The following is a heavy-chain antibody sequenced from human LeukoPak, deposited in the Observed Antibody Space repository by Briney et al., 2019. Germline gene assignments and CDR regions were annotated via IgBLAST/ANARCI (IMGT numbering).Heavy chain of an antibody. CDR2: IYTSGST. CDR3: ARDRVEWQQLDYYYYYYMDV. V-gene: IGHV4-4*07. Sequence: SETLSLTCTVSGGSISSYYWSWIRQPAGKGLEWIGRIYTSGSTNYNPSLKSRVTMSVDTSKNQFSLKLSSVTAADTAVYYCARDRVEWQQLDYYYYYYMDVWGKGTTVTVSS. D-gene: IGHD6-13*01. J-gene: IGHJ6*03. CDR1: GGSISSYY.